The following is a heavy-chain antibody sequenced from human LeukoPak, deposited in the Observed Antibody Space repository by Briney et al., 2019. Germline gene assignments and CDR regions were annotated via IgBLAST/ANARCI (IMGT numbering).Heavy chain of an antibody. V-gene: IGHV4-59*01. CDR2: IYYSGST. D-gene: IGHD4-11*01. CDR1: GGSISSYY. CDR3: ARVRGIAVTTATTVWFDP. Sequence: SETLSLTCTVSGGSISSYYWSWVRQPPGKGLEWIGYIYYSGSTNYNPSLKSRVTISVDTSKNQFSLKLSSVTAADTAVYYCARVRGIAVTTATTVWFDPWGQGTLVTVSS. J-gene: IGHJ5*02.